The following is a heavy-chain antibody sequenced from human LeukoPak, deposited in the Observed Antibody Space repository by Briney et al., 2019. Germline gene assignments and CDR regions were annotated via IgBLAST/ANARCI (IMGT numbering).Heavy chain of an antibody. D-gene: IGHD3-3*01. CDR3: AKDPSITIFGVVTYFDY. CDR1: GFTFSTYS. CDR2: ISSSGSII. Sequence: HSGGSLRLSCAASGFTFSTYSMNWVRQAPGRGLEWVSYISSSGSIIYYAESVKGRFPISRDNAKNSLYLQMSSQSAEDTAVYYCAKDPSITIFGVVTYFDYWGQGTLVTVSS. J-gene: IGHJ4*02. V-gene: IGHV3-48*01.